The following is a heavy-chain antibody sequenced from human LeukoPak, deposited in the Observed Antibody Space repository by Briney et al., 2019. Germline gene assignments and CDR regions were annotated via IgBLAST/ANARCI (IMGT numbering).Heavy chain of an antibody. V-gene: IGHV3-11*01. Sequence: GGSLRLSCVGSAFTFSEYSMSWIRQAPGRELEWISSITESGGTEYYADSVKGRFSISRDNAKSALYLQMNSLRAEDTAVYYCARFRQGVGAIDYWGQGTLVTVSS. CDR3: ARFRQGVGAIDY. J-gene: IGHJ4*02. CDR2: ITESGGTE. D-gene: IGHD1-26*01. CDR1: AFTFSEYS.